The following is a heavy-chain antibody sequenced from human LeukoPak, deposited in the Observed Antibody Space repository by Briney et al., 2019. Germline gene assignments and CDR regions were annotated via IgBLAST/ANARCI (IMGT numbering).Heavy chain of an antibody. CDR1: GGSMSSYY. V-gene: IGHV4-59*01. J-gene: IGHJ5*02. CDR3: TRGGIQLWSNNWVDP. D-gene: IGHD5-18*01. Sequence: SETLSLTCPVSGGSMSSYYWSWLRQPPGKGLEWIGYVYYSGTTNYNPSLRSRVTISVDTSKNQFSLKLSSVTAADTAVYYCTRGGIQLWSNNWVDPWGQGILVTVSS. CDR2: VYYSGTT.